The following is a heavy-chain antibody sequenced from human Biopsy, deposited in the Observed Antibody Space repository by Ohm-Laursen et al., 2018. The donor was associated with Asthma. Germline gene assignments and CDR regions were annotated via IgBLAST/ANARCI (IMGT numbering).Heavy chain of an antibody. D-gene: IGHD3-3*01. Sequence: LSLTCAATGFSFNSYGMHWVRQAPGKGLEWVAVMSFDGRQTYYADSVKGRFTISRDNSKNTLYMQMNSLRAEDTAVYYCAKERYYDFWSGYPIWGQGAMVTVSS. CDR3: AKERYYDFWSGYPI. J-gene: IGHJ3*02. V-gene: IGHV3-30*18. CDR2: MSFDGRQT. CDR1: GFSFNSYG.